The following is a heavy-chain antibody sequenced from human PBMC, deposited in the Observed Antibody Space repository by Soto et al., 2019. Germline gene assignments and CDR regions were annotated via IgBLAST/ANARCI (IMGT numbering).Heavy chain of an antibody. CDR3: ATGGIYYET. CDR1: GFAFRHNY. Sequence: GGSLRLSCTVSGFAFRHNYLTWIRQAPGKGLEWLSYINTGGSPAYYADSVKGRFTISTDIAKKSLYLQTDSLRADDTGVYYCATGGIYYETWGQGTLVTVSS. CDR2: INTGGSPA. J-gene: IGHJ5*02. V-gene: IGHV3-11*01. D-gene: IGHD1-26*01.